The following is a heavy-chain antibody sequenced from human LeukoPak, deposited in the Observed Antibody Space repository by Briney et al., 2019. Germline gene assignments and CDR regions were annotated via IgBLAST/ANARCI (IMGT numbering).Heavy chain of an antibody. CDR3: ARVDYYYGSGSYGQAFDI. CDR2: INPNSGGT. D-gene: IGHD3-10*01. Sequence: ASVKVSCKASGYTFTGYYMHWVRQAPGQGLEWMGWINPNSGGTNYAQKFQGRVTMTRDTSISTAYMELRRLRSDDTAVYYCARVDYYYGSGSYGQAFDIWGQGTMVTVSS. J-gene: IGHJ3*02. V-gene: IGHV1-2*02. CDR1: GYTFTGYY.